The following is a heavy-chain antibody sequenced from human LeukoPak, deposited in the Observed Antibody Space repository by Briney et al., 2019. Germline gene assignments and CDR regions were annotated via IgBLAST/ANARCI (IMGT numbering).Heavy chain of an antibody. CDR1: GFTFSSYA. V-gene: IGHV3-30-3*02. CDR3: ASVFGS. CDR2: KSYDGSNK. J-gene: IGHJ4*02. D-gene: IGHD3-16*01. Sequence: GGSLRLSCAASGFTFSSYAMHWVRQAPGKGLEWVAVKSYDGSNKYYADSVKGRFTISRDNSKNTLYLQMNSLRAEDTAVYYCASVFGSWGQGTLVTVSS.